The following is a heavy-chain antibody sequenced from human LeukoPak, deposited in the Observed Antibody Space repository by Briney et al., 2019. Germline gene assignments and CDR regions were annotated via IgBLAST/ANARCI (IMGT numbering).Heavy chain of an antibody. Sequence: SETLSLTCAVSGGSMGSSGYYWGWSRQPPGKGLEWIGSIYYTGSTYYNPSLKSRVTISVYTSKKQFSMKLTSVTAADTAVYYCERRVGNYGDGAFDIWSQGTMVTVSS. CDR1: GGSMGSSGYY. D-gene: IGHD4-17*01. CDR2: IYYTGST. CDR3: ERRVGNYGDGAFDI. J-gene: IGHJ3*02. V-gene: IGHV4-39*01.